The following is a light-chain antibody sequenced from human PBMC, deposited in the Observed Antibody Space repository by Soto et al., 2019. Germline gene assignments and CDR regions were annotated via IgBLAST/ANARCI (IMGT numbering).Light chain of an antibody. J-gene: IGLJ1*01. Sequence: QSALTQPASVSWSPGQSITISCTGTSSDVGGYNYVSWYQQHPGKAPKLMIYDVSSRPSGVSNRFSGSKSGNTASLTISGLQAEDEADYYCSSYTSSTTEVFGTGTKVTVL. CDR2: DVS. CDR1: SSDVGGYNY. V-gene: IGLV2-14*01. CDR3: SSYTSSTTEV.